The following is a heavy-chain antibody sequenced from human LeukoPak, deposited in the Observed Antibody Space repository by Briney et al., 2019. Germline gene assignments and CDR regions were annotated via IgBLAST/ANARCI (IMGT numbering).Heavy chain of an antibody. V-gene: IGHV1-2*02. CDR1: GYTFTGYY. J-gene: IGHJ5*02. CDR2: INPNSGGT. D-gene: IGHD3-10*01. Sequence: DSVTVSCMASGYTFTGYYMHWVRQAHGQGLEWMGWINPNSGGTNYAQKFQGRVTMTRDTSISTAYMELSRLRSDDTAVYYCARDGESDGTVGNWFDPWGQGTLVTVSS. CDR3: ARDGESDGTVGNWFDP.